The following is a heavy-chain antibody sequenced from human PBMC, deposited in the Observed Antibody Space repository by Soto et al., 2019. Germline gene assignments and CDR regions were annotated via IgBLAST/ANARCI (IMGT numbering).Heavy chain of an antibody. D-gene: IGHD3-22*01. Sequence: GGSLRLSCAASGFTFSSYAMSWVRQAPGKGLEWVSAISGSGGSTYYADSVKGRFTISRDNSKNALYLQMNSLRAEDTAVYYCAKDYSNYYDSSGFDYWGQGTLVTVS. V-gene: IGHV3-23*01. CDR1: GFTFSSYA. J-gene: IGHJ4*02. CDR3: AKDYSNYYDSSGFDY. CDR2: ISGSGGST.